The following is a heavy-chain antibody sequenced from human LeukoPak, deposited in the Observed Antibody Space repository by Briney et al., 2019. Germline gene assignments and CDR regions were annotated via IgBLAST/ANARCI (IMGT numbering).Heavy chain of an antibody. J-gene: IGHJ4*02. CDR3: ARGNLYYYDSGGYSPPPFDY. CDR1: GFTFSSYA. D-gene: IGHD3-22*01. V-gene: IGHV3-23*01. Sequence: GGSLRLSCAASGFTFSSYAMSWVRQAPGKGLEWVSAISGSGGSTYYADSVKGRFTISRDNSKNTLYLQMNSLRAEDTAVYYCARGNLYYYDSGGYSPPPFDYWGQGTLVTVSS. CDR2: ISGSGGST.